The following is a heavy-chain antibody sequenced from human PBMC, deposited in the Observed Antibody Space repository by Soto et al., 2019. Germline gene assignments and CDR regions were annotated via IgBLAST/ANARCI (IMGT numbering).Heavy chain of an antibody. Sequence: QVPLVESGGGLVKPGGSLRLSCEASGFAFNDYYMTWIRQAPGKGLEWVSYISENSYHTTYADSGKGRFTISRDNAKNSLYMQMDSLRVEDTAIYYCARDREGYSGFDWVDYWGQGTLVTVSS. J-gene: IGHJ4*02. V-gene: IGHV3-11*06. CDR1: GFAFNDYY. CDR3: ARDREGYSGFDWVDY. CDR2: ISENSYHT. D-gene: IGHD5-12*01.